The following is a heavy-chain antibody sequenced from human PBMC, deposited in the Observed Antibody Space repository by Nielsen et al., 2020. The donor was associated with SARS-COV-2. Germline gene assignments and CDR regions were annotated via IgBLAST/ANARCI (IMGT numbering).Heavy chain of an antibody. CDR2: INHSGST. Sequence: SETLSLTCAVYGGSFSGYYWSWIRQPSGKGLEWIGEINHSGSTNYNPSLKSRVTISVDTSKNQFSLKLSSVTAADTAVYYCARVGGIAVAGTGGWGQGTLVTVSS. D-gene: IGHD6-19*01. CDR3: ARVGGIAVAGTGG. J-gene: IGHJ4*02. CDR1: GGSFSGYY. V-gene: IGHV4-34*01.